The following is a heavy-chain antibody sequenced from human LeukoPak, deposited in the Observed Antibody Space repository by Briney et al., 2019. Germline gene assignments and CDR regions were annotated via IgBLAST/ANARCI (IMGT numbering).Heavy chain of an antibody. J-gene: IGHJ4*02. V-gene: IGHV3-64*01. CDR2: ISSDGGSP. CDR3: AREYCSGGRCQYYSDY. CDR1: GFTFSSYA. Sequence: PGGSLRLSCAASGFTFSSYAMHWVRQAPGKGLEYVSGISSDGGSPFHVNSVKGRFTISRDNSKDTLYLQMGSLRAEDMAVYYCAREYCSGGRCQYYSDYWGQGTLVTVSS. D-gene: IGHD2-15*01.